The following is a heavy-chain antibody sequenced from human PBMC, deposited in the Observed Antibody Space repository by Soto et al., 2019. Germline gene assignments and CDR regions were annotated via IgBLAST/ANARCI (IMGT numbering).Heavy chain of an antibody. D-gene: IGHD6-6*01. V-gene: IGHV1-69*13. Sequence: SVKVSCKASGGTFSSYAISWVRQAPGQGLEWVGGIIPIFGTANYAQKFQGRVTITADESTSTAYMELSSLRSEDRAVYYCAGFSPQLVRAYSWFDVWGQGTLVTVSS. CDR2: IIPIFGTA. CDR3: AGFSPQLVRAYSWFDV. CDR1: GGTFSSYA. J-gene: IGHJ5*02.